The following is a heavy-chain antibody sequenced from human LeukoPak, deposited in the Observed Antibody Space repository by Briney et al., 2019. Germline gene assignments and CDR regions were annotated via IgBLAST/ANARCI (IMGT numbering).Heavy chain of an antibody. Sequence: PGGSQRLSCAASGFTFSSYGMHWVRQAPGKGLEWVAFIRYDGSNKYYADSVKGRFTISRDNSKNTLYLQMNSLRAEDTAVYYCSAPLHGDYVRWGQGTLVTVSS. CDR3: SAPLHGDYVR. J-gene: IGHJ4*02. CDR1: GFTFSSYG. V-gene: IGHV3-30*02. D-gene: IGHD4-17*01. CDR2: IRYDGSNK.